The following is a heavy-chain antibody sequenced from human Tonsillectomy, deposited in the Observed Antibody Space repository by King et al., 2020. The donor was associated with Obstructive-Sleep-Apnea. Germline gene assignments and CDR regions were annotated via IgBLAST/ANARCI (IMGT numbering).Heavy chain of an antibody. CDR3: ARGMPYYYDSSGTFDY. V-gene: IGHV3-48*04. CDR2: ISSSSSTI. CDR1: GFTFSSYS. Sequence: VQLVESGGGLVQPGGSLRLSCAASGFTFSSYSMNWVRQAPGKGLEWVSYISSSSSTIYYADSVKGRFTISRDNAKNSLYLQMKSLRAEDTAVYYCARGMPYYYDSSGTFDYWGQGTLVTVSS. D-gene: IGHD3-22*01. J-gene: IGHJ4*02.